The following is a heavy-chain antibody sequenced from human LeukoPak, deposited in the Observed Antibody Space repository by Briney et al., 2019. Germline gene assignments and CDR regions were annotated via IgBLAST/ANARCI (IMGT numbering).Heavy chain of an antibody. Sequence: GASVKVSCKASGYTFTGYYMHWVRQAPGQGVEWMGWINPKSGGTNYAQKFQGRVTMTRDTSISTAYMELSRLRSDDTAVYYCARVPAGPLWEVHRLDYWGQGTLVTVSS. CDR1: GYTFTGYY. D-gene: IGHD1-26*01. CDR3: ARVPAGPLWEVHRLDY. CDR2: INPKSGGT. V-gene: IGHV1-2*02. J-gene: IGHJ4*02.